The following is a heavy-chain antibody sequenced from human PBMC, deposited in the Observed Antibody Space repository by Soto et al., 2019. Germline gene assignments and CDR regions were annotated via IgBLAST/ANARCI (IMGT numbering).Heavy chain of an antibody. V-gene: IGHV4-31*03. CDR1: GGSISSGGYY. Sequence: PSETLSLTCTVSGGSISSGGYYWSWIRQHPGKGLEWIGYIYYSGSTYYNPSLKSRVTISVDTSKNQFSLKLSSVTAADTAVYYCASDGDYDFWSGYESYGMDVWGQGTTVTVSS. D-gene: IGHD3-3*01. J-gene: IGHJ6*02. CDR3: ASDGDYDFWSGYESYGMDV. CDR2: IYYSGST.